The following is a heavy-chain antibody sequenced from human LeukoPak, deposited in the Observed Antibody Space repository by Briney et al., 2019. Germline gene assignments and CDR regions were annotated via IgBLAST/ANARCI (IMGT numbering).Heavy chain of an antibody. Sequence: GGSLRLSCAASGFTFSSYGMHWVRQAPGKGLEWVANIKQDGSEKYYVDSVKGRFTISRDNAKNSLYLKMNSLRAEDTAVYYCARVVRHYYDSSGYYQRPDDAFDIWGQGTMVTVSS. V-gene: IGHV3-7*01. CDR3: ARVVRHYYDSSGYYQRPDDAFDI. CDR2: IKQDGSEK. CDR1: GFTFSSYG. J-gene: IGHJ3*02. D-gene: IGHD3-22*01.